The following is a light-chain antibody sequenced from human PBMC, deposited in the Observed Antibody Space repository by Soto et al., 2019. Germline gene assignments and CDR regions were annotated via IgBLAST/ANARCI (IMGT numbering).Light chain of an antibody. V-gene: IGLV2-14*03. J-gene: IGLJ1*01. CDR1: TRDIAGYNY. CDR3: TSFSSSTSRYV. CDR2: XXP. Sequence: QSALTQPASVSGSLGQSITISCTGTTRDIAGYNYISWYQQLPGKAPKLMXXXXPIXPSGISNRFSGSKSGNTASLTISGLQAEDEADYYCTSFSSSTSRYVFGTGTKVTVL.